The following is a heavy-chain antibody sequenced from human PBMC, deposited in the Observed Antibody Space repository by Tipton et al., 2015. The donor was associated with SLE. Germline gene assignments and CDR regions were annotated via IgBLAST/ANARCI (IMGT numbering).Heavy chain of an antibody. CDR3: ARRIDYGGNPCAFDI. J-gene: IGHJ3*02. Sequence: QSGAEVKKPGESLKISCKGSGYSFTSYWIGWVRQMPGKGLEWMGIIYPGDSDTRYSPSFQGQVTISADKSISTAYLQWSSLKASDTAMYYCARRIDYGGNPCAFDIWGQGTMVTVSS. V-gene: IGHV5-51*01. D-gene: IGHD4-23*01. CDR1: GYSFTSYW. CDR2: IYPGDSDT.